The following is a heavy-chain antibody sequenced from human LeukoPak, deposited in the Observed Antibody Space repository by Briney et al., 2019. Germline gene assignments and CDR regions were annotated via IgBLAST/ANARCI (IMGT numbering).Heavy chain of an antibody. Sequence: SETLSLTCTVPGGSISSSSYYWGWIRQPPGKGLEWIGEIYHSGSTNYNPSLKSRVTISVDKSKNQFSLKLSSVTAADTAVYYCARIPYYYYGMDVWGQGTTVTVSS. CDR1: GGSISSSSYY. D-gene: IGHD2-2*02. V-gene: IGHV4-39*07. J-gene: IGHJ6*02. CDR2: IYHSGST. CDR3: ARIPYYYYGMDV.